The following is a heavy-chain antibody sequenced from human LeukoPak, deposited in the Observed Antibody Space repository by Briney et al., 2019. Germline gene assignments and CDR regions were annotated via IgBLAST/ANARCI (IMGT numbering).Heavy chain of an antibody. D-gene: IGHD6-19*01. V-gene: IGHV1-2*02. J-gene: IGHJ5*02. CDR2: INPNSGGT. CDR1: GYTFTGYY. CDR3: ARPVISSGWNWFDP. Sequence: ASVKVSCKASGYTFTGYYMHWVRQAPGQGLEWMGWINPNSGGTNYAQKFQGRVTMTRDTSISTAYMELSRLRSDDTAVYYCARPVISSGWNWFDPWGQGTLVTVSS.